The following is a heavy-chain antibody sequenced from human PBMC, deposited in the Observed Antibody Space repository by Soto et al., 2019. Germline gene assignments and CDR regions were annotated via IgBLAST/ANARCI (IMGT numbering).Heavy chain of an antibody. CDR1: GGSISSSDYY. D-gene: IGHD3-10*01. V-gene: IGHV4-39*01. CDR3: SAYNYGF. J-gene: IGHJ4*02. Sequence: SETLSLTCSVSGGSISSSDYYWGWIRQPPGKGLEWIGSLYYSGSTHYNPSLKSRVTMSVDTSKNQFSLRLTSVTATDTAVYYCSAYNYGFWGQGTLVTVSS. CDR2: LYYSGST.